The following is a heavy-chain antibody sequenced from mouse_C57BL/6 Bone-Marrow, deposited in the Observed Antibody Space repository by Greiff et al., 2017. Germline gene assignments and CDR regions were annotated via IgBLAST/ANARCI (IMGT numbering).Heavy chain of an antibody. CDR3: ASLYYYGSSYPPWFAY. V-gene: IGHV5-9*01. CDR2: ISGGGGNT. Sequence: DVMLVESGGGLVKPGGSLKLSCAASGFTFSSYTMSWVRQTPEKRLEWVATISGGGGNTYYPASVKGRFTISSDNAKNTLYLQMSSLRSEDTALYYCASLYYYGSSYPPWFAYWGQGTLVTVSA. J-gene: IGHJ3*01. CDR1: GFTFSSYT. D-gene: IGHD1-1*01.